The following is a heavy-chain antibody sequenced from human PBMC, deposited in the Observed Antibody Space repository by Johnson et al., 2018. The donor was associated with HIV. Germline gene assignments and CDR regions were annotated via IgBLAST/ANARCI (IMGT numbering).Heavy chain of an antibody. CDR2: ISFDGNNK. J-gene: IGHJ3*02. D-gene: IGHD3-22*01. CDR1: GLSFSNFG. CDR3: AKEGSGYFHAFDI. V-gene: IGHV3-30*18. Sequence: QVQLVESGGGVVQPGRSLRLSCVASGLSFSNFGIHWVRQAPGKGPEWVAVISFDGNNKYYADSVKGRFTISRDNSKNTLYLQMNSLRAEDTAVYYCAKEGSGYFHAFDIWGQGTMVTVSS.